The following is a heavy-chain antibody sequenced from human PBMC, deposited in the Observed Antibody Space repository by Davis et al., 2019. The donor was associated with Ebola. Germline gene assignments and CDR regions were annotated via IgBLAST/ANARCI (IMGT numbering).Heavy chain of an antibody. Sequence: PSETLSLTCTVSGDSFSSSSNNYYWGWIRQPPGKGLEWIGTIYYRGSTYYNPSLKSRVTISVDTSRNQFSLKLNFVTAADTAVYYCARLINPTTMTFDPWGQGTLVTVSS. V-gene: IGHV4-39*01. J-gene: IGHJ5*02. D-gene: IGHD3-22*01. CDR3: ARLINPTTMTFDP. CDR2: IYYRGST. CDR1: GDSFSSSSNNYY.